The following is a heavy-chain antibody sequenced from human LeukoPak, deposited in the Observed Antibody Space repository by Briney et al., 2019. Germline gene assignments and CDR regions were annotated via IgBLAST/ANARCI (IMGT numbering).Heavy chain of an antibody. D-gene: IGHD6-19*01. CDR3: AKAEYSSGWYGRDY. CDR2: IKQDGSEK. CDR1: GFTFSSYW. Sequence: GGSLRLSCAASGFTFSSYWMSWVRQAPGKGLEWVANIKQDGSEKYYVDSVKGRFTISRDNAKNSLYLQMNSLRAEDTAVYYCAKAEYSSGWYGRDYWGQGTLVTVSS. J-gene: IGHJ4*02. V-gene: IGHV3-7*03.